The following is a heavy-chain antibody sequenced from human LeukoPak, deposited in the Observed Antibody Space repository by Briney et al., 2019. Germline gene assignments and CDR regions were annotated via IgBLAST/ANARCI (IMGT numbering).Heavy chain of an antibody. CDR2: IYYSGST. Sequence: SETLSLTCTVSGGSISSSSYYCGWICQPPGKGLEWIGSIYYSGSTYYNPSLKSRVTISVDTSKNQFSLKLSSVTAADTAVYYCARRDGYTIDAFDIWGQGTMVTVSS. V-gene: IGHV4-39*01. J-gene: IGHJ3*02. CDR3: ARRDGYTIDAFDI. CDR1: GGSISSSSYY. D-gene: IGHD5-24*01.